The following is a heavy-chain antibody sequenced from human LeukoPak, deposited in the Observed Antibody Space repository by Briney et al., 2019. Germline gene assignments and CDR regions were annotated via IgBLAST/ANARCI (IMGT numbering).Heavy chain of an antibody. CDR2: ISSNTTNT. CDR1: GFTFRDYY. D-gene: IGHD5-18*01. V-gene: IGHV3-11*05. CDR3: ARGGTPMIIFYYYGMDV. Sequence: PGGSLRLSCVASGFTFRDYYMSWIRQAPGKGLEWISYISSNTTNTNYADFVKGRFTISRDNAKNSLFLQMNSLRPEDTAMYYCARGGTPMIIFYYYGMDVWGQGTTVTVSS. J-gene: IGHJ6*02.